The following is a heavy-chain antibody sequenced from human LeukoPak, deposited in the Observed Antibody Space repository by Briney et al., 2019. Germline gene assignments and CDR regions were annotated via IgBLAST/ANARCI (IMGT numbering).Heavy chain of an antibody. J-gene: IGHJ4*02. CDR1: GGSFSGYY. D-gene: IGHD3-22*01. V-gene: IGHV4-34*01. CDR2: INHSGST. Sequence: SETLSLTCAVYGGSFSGYYWSWIRQPPGKGLEWIGEINHSGSTNYNPSLKSRVTISVDTSKNQFSLKLSSVTAADTAVYYCARRDYYDSSIDYWGQGTLVTVSS. CDR3: ARRDYYDSSIDY.